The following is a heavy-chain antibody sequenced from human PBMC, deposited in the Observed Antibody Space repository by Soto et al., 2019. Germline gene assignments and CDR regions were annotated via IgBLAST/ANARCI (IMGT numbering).Heavy chain of an antibody. Sequence: SETLSLTCTVSGDSISSYYWSWIRQSPGKGLEWIGYVYYSGRNDYSPSLESRVAMSVDMSKNQVSLSLSSVTAADTAVYYCARTLKPTRNTDTNWFDPWGQGNMVTV. CDR3: ARTLKPTRNTDTNWFDP. J-gene: IGHJ5*02. D-gene: IGHD1-1*01. CDR1: GDSISSYY. V-gene: IGHV4-59*01. CDR2: VYYSGRN.